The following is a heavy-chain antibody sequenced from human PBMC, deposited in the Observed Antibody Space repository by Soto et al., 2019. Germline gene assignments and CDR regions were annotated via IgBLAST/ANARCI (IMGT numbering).Heavy chain of an antibody. CDR2: IYYSGST. CDR1: GGSISSYY. V-gene: IGHV4-59*01. CDR3: AREDRGWELLYDAFDI. D-gene: IGHD1-26*01. J-gene: IGHJ3*02. Sequence: QVQLQESGPGLVKPSETLSLTCTVSGGSISSYYWSWIRQPPGKGLEWIGYIYYSGSTNYNPSLNSRVTISVDTSKNQFSMKLSSVTAADTAVYYCAREDRGWELLYDAFDIWGQGTMVTVSS.